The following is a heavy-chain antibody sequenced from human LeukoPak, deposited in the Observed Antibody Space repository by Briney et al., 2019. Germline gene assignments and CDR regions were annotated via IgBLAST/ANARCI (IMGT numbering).Heavy chain of an antibody. CDR2: ISNSGNTI. CDR1: GFTFNSYE. J-gene: IGHJ4*02. V-gene: IGHV3-48*03. CDR3: ARVFSNPTGNDY. Sequence: PGGSLRLSCAASGFTFNSYEMNWVRQAPGKGLEWVSYISNSGNTIFYADSVKGRFTISRDNGKNSLYLQMNSLRAEDTAVYYCARVFSNPTGNDYWGQGTLVTVSS. D-gene: IGHD1-1*01.